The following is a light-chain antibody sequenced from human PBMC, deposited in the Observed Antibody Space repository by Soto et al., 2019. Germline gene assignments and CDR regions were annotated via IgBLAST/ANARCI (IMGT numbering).Light chain of an antibody. V-gene: IGLV1-47*01. Sequence: QSVLTQPPSASGTPGQRVTISCAGSNSNIGSNNVYWYQQLPGTAPKLLIYKINQRPSGVPDRFSGSKSGTSASLAITGLQAEDEADYYCQSYDSSLSGHWVFGGGTKLTVL. CDR1: NSNIGSNN. J-gene: IGLJ3*02. CDR2: KIN. CDR3: QSYDSSLSGHWV.